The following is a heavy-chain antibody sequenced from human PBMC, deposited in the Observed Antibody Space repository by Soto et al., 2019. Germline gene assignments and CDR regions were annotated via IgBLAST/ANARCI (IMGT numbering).Heavy chain of an antibody. Sequence: QVQLVQSGAEVKKPGASVKVSCKASGYTFTSYGISWVRQAPGQGLEWMGWISAYNGNTNYAQKLQGRVTITTDTATSTAYMVLRSLTSDDTAVYSCARDSAPAYSSSWYGCYFDYWGQGTLVTVSS. D-gene: IGHD6-13*01. CDR1: GYTFTSYG. CDR3: ARDSAPAYSSSWYGCYFDY. V-gene: IGHV1-18*01. CDR2: ISAYNGNT. J-gene: IGHJ4*02.